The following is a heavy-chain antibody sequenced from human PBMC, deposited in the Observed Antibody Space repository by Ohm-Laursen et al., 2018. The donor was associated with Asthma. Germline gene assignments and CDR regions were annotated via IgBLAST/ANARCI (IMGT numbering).Heavy chain of an antibody. CDR1: GASFSTYY. CDR3: ARDRLDSSSSY. D-gene: IGHD6-6*01. CDR2: IYSTGST. V-gene: IGHV4-59*01. J-gene: IGHJ4*02. Sequence: SETLSLTCTLSGASFSTYYWGWIRQPPGKGLEWIGYIYSTGSTNYNPSLKSRVTISLDTSKNQFSLKLSSVTAADTAMYYCARDRLDSSSSYWGQGTLVTVSS.